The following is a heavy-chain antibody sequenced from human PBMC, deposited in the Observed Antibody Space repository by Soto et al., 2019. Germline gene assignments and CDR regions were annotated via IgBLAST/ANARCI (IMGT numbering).Heavy chain of an antibody. Sequence: VPLVESGGGSVQPGGSLRLSCVASGITFSGFWMHWVRQVPGKGLVWVARVDSAGSGTRYADSVKGRFTISSDNAKKTLSLHMASPRVEDTAVYSCATVFEHWGQGIPVTVSS. CDR1: GITFSGFW. V-gene: IGHV3-74*01. CDR3: ATVFEH. J-gene: IGHJ4*02. CDR2: VDSAGSGT.